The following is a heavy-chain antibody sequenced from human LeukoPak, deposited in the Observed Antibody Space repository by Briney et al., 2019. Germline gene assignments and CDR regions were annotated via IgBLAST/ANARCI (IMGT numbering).Heavy chain of an antibody. CDR1: GGSVSSDSYY. CDR3: ARGAGYSSSNDY. CDR2: IYYSGST. Sequence: SETLSLTCIVSGGSVSSDSYYWNWIRQPPGKGLEWIGYIYYSGSTKYNPSLKSRVTISVDTSKNQFSLKLSSVTAADTAVYYCARGAGYSSSNDYWGQGTLVTVSS. D-gene: IGHD6-13*01. J-gene: IGHJ4*02. V-gene: IGHV4-61*01.